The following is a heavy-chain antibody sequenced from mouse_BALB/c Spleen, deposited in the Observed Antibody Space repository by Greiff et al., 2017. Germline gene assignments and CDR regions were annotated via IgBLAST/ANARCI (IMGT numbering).Heavy chain of an antibody. J-gene: IGHJ3*01. Sequence: VQLVESGPGLVAPSQSLSITCTVSGFSLTSYGVHWVRQPPGKGLEWLGVIWAGGSTNYNSALMSRLSISKDNSKSQVFLKMNSLQTDDTAMYYCAREGDYDGIAYWGQGTLVTVSA. CDR1: GFSLTSYG. D-gene: IGHD2-4*01. CDR3: AREGDYDGIAY. V-gene: IGHV2-9*02. CDR2: IWAGGST.